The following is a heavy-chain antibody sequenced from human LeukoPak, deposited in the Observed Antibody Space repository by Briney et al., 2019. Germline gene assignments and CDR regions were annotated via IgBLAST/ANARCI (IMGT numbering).Heavy chain of an antibody. V-gene: IGHV3-49*04. Sequence: QPGGSLRLSCRGSGFTFGDYAVTWVRQAPGKGLQWVGFIRSEEYGGTPDYATSVKGRFTIPRENSESTAYLQINSLRTEDTAVYYCTRALSGWTGYSDFWGQGTVVTVSS. CDR2: IRSEEYGGTP. CDR3: TRALSGWTGYSDF. D-gene: IGHD6-19*01. CDR1: GFTFGDYA. J-gene: IGHJ4*02.